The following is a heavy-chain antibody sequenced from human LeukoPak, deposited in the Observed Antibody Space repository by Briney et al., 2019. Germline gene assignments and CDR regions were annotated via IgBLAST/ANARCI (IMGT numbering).Heavy chain of an antibody. CDR3: ARGRGSGSYYPYYYYYYMDV. CDR1: DAFISTYY. V-gene: IGHV4-59*12. D-gene: IGHD1-26*01. CDR2: IYYSGST. Sequence: TAETLSLTCTVSDAFISTYYWTWIRQPPGKGLEWIGYIYYSGSTNYNPSLKSRVTISVDTSKNQFSLKLSSVTAADTAVYYCARGRGSGSYYPYYYYYYMDVWGKGTTVTVSS. J-gene: IGHJ6*03.